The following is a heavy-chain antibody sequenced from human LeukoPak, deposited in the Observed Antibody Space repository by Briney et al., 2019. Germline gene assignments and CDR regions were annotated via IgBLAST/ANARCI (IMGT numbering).Heavy chain of an antibody. Sequence: SQTLSLTCAVSGGSISSGGYSWSWIRQPPGKGLEWIGYIYHSGSTNYNPSLKSRVTISVDTSKNQFSLKLSSVTAADTAVYYCARTNWAQDAFDIWGQGTMVTVSS. V-gene: IGHV4-30-2*01. CDR1: GGSISSGGYS. J-gene: IGHJ3*02. CDR2: IYHSGST. CDR3: ARTNWAQDAFDI. D-gene: IGHD7-27*01.